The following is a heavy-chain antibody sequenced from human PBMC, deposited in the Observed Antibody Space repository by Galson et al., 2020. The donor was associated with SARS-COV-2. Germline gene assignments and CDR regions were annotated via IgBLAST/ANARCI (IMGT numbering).Heavy chain of an antibody. CDR3: ARHPKELLWFGELFLVYYGMDV. CDR2: MNPNSGNT. J-gene: IGHJ6*02. D-gene: IGHD3-10*01. V-gene: IGHV1-8*01. Sequence: ASVKVSCKASGYTFTSYDINWVRQATGQGLEWMGWMNPNSGNTGYAQKFQGRVTMTRNTSISTAYMELSSLRSEDTAVYYCARHPKELLWFGELFLVYYGMDVWGQGTTVTVSS. CDR1: GYTFTSYD.